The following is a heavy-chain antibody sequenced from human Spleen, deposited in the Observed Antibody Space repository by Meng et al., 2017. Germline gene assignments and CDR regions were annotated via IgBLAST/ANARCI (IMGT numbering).Heavy chain of an antibody. CDR2: LNPNSGGT. CDR3: ARDGRSSYGDS. CDR1: GYSFTGYY. D-gene: IGHD3-16*01. J-gene: IGHJ4*02. V-gene: IGHV1-2*06. Sequence: QVHIVQSGPEVKKPGASVKVSCKVSGYSFTGYYMHWVRQAPGQGLEWMGRLNPNSGGTDYAQKFQGRVTMTSDTSISTAYMELSRLTSDDTAVYYCARDGRSSYGDSWGQGTLVTVSS.